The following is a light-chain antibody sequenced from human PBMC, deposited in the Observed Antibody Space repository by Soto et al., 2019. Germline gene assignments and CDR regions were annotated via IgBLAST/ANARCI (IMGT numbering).Light chain of an antibody. J-gene: IGKJ2*01. Sequence: EIVLTQSPGTLSLSPGERATLSCRASQSVSSSYSAWYQQKPGQAPRLLIYGASSRATGIPDRFSGSGSGTDFTLTISRLEPEDFAVYYCQQYGSSPRYTFGQGTKVDIK. CDR3: QQYGSSPRYT. V-gene: IGKV3-20*01. CDR2: GAS. CDR1: QSVSSSY.